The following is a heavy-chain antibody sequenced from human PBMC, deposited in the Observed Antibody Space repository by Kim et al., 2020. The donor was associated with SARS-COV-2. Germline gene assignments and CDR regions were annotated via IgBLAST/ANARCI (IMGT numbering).Heavy chain of an antibody. CDR1: GFTFSIVD. V-gene: IGHV3-48*03. J-gene: IGHJ4*02. CDR3: VSRIDWS. D-gene: IGHD3-9*01. Sequence: GGSLRLSCAASGFTFSIVDMNWVRQAPGRGLEWISLVTTTGNPTYYADSVKGRFTISRDNAKNTVYLQMNNLRVDDTAIYYCVSRIDWSWCQGTQVPVS. CDR2: VTTTGNPT.